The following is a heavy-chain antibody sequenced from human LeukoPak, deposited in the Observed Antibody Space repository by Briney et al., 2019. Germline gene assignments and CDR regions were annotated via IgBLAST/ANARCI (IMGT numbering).Heavy chain of an antibody. V-gene: IGHV4-34*01. CDR2: INHSGST. J-gene: IGHJ4*02. CDR1: GGSMYSYY. Sequence: SETLSLTCTVSGGSMYSYYWRWIRQPPGKGLEWIGEINHSGSTNYNPSLKSRVTISVDTSKNQFPLKLSSVTAADTAVYYCARGSSSGWGYFDYWGQGTLVTVSS. CDR3: ARGSSSGWGYFDY. D-gene: IGHD6-19*01.